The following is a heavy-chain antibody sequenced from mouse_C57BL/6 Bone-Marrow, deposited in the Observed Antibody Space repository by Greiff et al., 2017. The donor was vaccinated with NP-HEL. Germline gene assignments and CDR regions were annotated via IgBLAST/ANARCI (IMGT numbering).Heavy chain of an antibody. CDR2: IYPGNSDT. CDR1: GYTFTSYW. Sequence: VQLQQSGTVLARPGASVKMSCKTSGYTFTSYWMHWVKQRPGQGLEWIGAIYPGNSDTSYNQKFKGKAKLTAVTSASTAYMELSSLTNEDSAVYYCTRRVTTVVADWYFDVWGTGTTVTVSS. CDR3: TRRVTTVVADWYFDV. D-gene: IGHD1-1*01. J-gene: IGHJ1*03. V-gene: IGHV1-5*01.